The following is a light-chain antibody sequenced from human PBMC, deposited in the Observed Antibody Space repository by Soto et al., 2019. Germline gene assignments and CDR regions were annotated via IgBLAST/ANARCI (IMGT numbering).Light chain of an antibody. CDR3: SSYAGNNNMI. Sequence: QSALTQPPSASGSPGQSVTISCTGTSSDVGGYDYVSWYQQHPGKAPELVIYEVSKRPSGVPDRFSGSKSGNTASLTVSGLQAEDEANYYCSSYAGNNNMIFGGGTKLTVL. V-gene: IGLV2-8*01. CDR1: SSDVGGYDY. CDR2: EVS. J-gene: IGLJ2*01.